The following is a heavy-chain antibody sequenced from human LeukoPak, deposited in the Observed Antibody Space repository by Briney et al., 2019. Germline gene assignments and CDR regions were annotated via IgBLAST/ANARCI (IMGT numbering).Heavy chain of an antibody. D-gene: IGHD2-2*01. CDR2: IDPSDSYT. Sequence: GESLKISCKGSGYSFTSYWISWVRQMPGKGLEWMGRIDPSDSYTNYSPSFQGHVTISADKSISTAYLQWSSLKASDTVMYYCARVVVPAVLGAWGNKNWFDPWGQGTLVTSPQ. V-gene: IGHV5-10-1*01. J-gene: IGHJ5*02. CDR3: ARVVVPAVLGAWGNKNWFDP. CDR1: GYSFTSYW.